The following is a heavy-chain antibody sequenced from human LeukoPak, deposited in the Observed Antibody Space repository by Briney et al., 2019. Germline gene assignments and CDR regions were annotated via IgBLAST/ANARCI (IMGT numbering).Heavy chain of an antibody. D-gene: IGHD4-17*01. J-gene: IGHJ1*01. Sequence: PGGSLRLSCAASGFTFSSYSMNWVRQAPGKGLEWVSVIYSGGTTYYADSVKGRFTISRDNSKNTLYLQMNSLRAEDTAVYYCARVDYGDDQYFQHWGQGTLVTVSS. CDR1: GFTFSSYS. CDR3: ARVDYGDDQYFQH. V-gene: IGHV3-53*01. CDR2: IYSGGTT.